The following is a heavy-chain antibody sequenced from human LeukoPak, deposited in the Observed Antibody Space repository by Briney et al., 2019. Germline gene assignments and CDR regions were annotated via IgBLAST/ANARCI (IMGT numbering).Heavy chain of an antibody. CDR1: GYTFSGYQ. CDR2: MNPSSGVT. D-gene: IGHD2-15*01. J-gene: IGHJ4*02. V-gene: IGHV1-2*06. Sequence: ASVKVSRKASGYTFSGYQVHWLRQAPGQGLEWMGRMNPSSGVTNYAQKFQGRVTMTRDTSINTAYLDLSALKSDDTAVYYCASRAASVTLGYWGQGTLVTVSS. CDR3: ASRAASVTLGY.